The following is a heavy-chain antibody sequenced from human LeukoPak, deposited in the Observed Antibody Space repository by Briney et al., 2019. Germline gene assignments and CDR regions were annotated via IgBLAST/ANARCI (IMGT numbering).Heavy chain of an antibody. D-gene: IGHD3-10*01. CDR3: ARDGHVSGSYYNVPIDY. Sequence: GRSLRLSCAASGFTFSSYGMHWVRQAPGKGLEWVAVIWYDGSNKYYAGSVKGRFTISRDNSKNTLYLQMNSLRAEDTAVYYCARDGHVSGSYYNVPIDYWGQGTLVTVSS. V-gene: IGHV3-33*01. CDR2: IWYDGSNK. CDR1: GFTFSSYG. J-gene: IGHJ4*02.